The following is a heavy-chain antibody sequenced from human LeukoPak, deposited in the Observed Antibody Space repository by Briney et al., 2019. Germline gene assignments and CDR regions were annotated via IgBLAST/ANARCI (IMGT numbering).Heavy chain of an antibody. CDR2: ISYDGSNK. J-gene: IGHJ4*02. Sequence: GGSLRLSCAASGFTFSSYAMHWVRQAPGKGLEWVAVISYDGSNKYYADSVKGRFTISRDNSKNTLYLQMNSLRAEDTAVYYCAGGRWDYYDSSGYPGYWGQGTLVTVSS. V-gene: IGHV3-30-3*01. D-gene: IGHD3-22*01. CDR3: AGGRWDYYDSSGYPGY. CDR1: GFTFSSYA.